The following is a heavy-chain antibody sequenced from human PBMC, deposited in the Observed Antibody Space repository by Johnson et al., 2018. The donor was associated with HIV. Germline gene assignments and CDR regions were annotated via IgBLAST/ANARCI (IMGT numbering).Heavy chain of an antibody. CDR2: IKQDGSEK. Sequence: VQLVESGGGLVQPGGSLRLSCAASGFTFSRYWMSWVRQAPGKGLEWVANIKQDGSEKYDVDSVKGRFTISRDNAKNSLYRQRNSLRAEDTDVYYCARDGEDSSGWDNFGAFDIWGQGTMVTVSS. J-gene: IGHJ3*02. CDR3: ARDGEDSSGWDNFGAFDI. CDR1: GFTFSRYW. V-gene: IGHV3-7*01. D-gene: IGHD6-19*01.